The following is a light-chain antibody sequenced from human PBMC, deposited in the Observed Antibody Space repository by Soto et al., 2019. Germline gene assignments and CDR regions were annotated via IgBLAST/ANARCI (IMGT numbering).Light chain of an antibody. CDR3: QQRSNWPLT. V-gene: IGKV3-11*01. CDR1: QSVSSY. CDR2: DAS. Sequence: EIVLTESPATLSLSPGERATLSCRASQSVSSYLAWYQQKPGQAPRIIIYDASNRATGIPARFSGSGSGTDFTLTISSLEPEDFEVYYCQQRSNWPLTFGGGTKVDIK. J-gene: IGKJ4*01.